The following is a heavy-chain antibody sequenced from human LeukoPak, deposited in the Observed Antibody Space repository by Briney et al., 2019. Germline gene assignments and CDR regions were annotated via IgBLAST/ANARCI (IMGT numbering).Heavy chain of an antibody. V-gene: IGHV1-46*01. J-gene: IGHJ4*02. CDR1: GYTFTSYG. Sequence: ASVKVSCRASGYTFTSYGISWVRQAPGQGLEWMGIINPSGGSTSYAQKFQGRVTMTRDTSTSTVYMELSSLRSEDTAVYYCARDGAVVPSAHYYFDYWGQGTLVTVSS. CDR2: INPSGGST. D-gene: IGHD2-2*01. CDR3: ARDGAVVPSAHYYFDY.